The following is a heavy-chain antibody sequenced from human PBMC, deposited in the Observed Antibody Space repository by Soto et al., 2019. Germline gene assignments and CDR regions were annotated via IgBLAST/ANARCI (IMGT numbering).Heavy chain of an antibody. D-gene: IGHD6-6*01. CDR2: INHSGST. Sequence: SETLSLTCAVYGGSFSGYYWSWVRQPPGKGLEWIGEINHSGSTNYNPSLKSRVTISVDTSKNQFSLKLSSVTAADTAVYYCARAKGYSSSRWFDPWGQGTLVTVSS. V-gene: IGHV4-34*01. J-gene: IGHJ5*02. CDR1: GGSFSGYY. CDR3: ARAKGYSSSRWFDP.